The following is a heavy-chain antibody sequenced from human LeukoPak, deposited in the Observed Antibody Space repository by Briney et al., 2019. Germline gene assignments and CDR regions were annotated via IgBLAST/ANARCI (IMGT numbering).Heavy chain of an antibody. CDR2: ISGSGAAT. V-gene: IGHV3-23*01. J-gene: IGHJ4*02. CDR1: GFTFINYV. CDR3: AKAQYADSGFYFDS. Sequence: GGSLRLSCAASGFTFINYVMCWVRQAPGKGLQWVSGISGSGAATYYADSVRGRFMTSRDNSKNTVFLHLNSLRAEDTAVYYCAKAQYADSGFYFDSWGRGTLVTVSS. D-gene: IGHD4-17*01.